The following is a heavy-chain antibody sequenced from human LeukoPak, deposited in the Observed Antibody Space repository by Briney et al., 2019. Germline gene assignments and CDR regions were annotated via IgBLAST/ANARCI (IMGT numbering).Heavy chain of an antibody. CDR1: GFTFSDYY. D-gene: IGHD2-2*01. V-gene: IGHV3-11*01. J-gene: IGHJ4*02. CDR2: ITNSGSTI. Sequence: GGSLRLSCAASGFTFSDYYMSWVRQAPGKGLEWISYITNSGSTIYYAESVKGRFTISRDDAKNSLYLQMNNLRAEDTAVYYCARDRDCGTTTCSVDYWGQGTLVTVSS. CDR3: ARDRDCGTTTCSVDY.